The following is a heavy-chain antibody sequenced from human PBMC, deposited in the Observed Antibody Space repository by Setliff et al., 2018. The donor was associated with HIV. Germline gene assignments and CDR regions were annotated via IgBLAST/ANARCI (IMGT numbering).Heavy chain of an antibody. D-gene: IGHD3-9*01. CDR2: IIPIFGTA. Sequence: SVKVSCKASGGTFSSYAISWVRQAPGQGLEWMGGIIPIFGTANYAQKFQGRVTITADESTSTAYMELSSLRSEDTAVYYCATDAYHDSLTGPTPGAFDIWGQGTMVT. V-gene: IGHV1-69*13. J-gene: IGHJ3*02. CDR3: ATDAYHDSLTGPTPGAFDI. CDR1: GGTFSSYA.